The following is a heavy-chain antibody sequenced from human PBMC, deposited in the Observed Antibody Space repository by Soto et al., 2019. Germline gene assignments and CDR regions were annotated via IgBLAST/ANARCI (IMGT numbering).Heavy chain of an antibody. D-gene: IGHD2-2*02. CDR1: GFTFSSYG. CDR2: ISYDGSNK. Sequence: ESGGGVVQPGRSLRLSCAASGFTFSSYGMHWVRQAPGKGLEWVAVISYDGSNKYYADSVKGRFTISRDNSKNTLYLQMNSLRAEDTAVYYCAKDLLGYCSSTSCYTYYYYGMDVWGQGTTVTVSS. CDR3: AKDLLGYCSSTSCYTYYYYGMDV. V-gene: IGHV3-30*18. J-gene: IGHJ6*02.